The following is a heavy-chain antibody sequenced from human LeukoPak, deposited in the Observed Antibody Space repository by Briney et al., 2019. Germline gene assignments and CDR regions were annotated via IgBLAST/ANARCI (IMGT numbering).Heavy chain of an antibody. CDR2: ICYDGSNY. D-gene: IGHD1-26*01. CDR3: ARDVRALLRDFDY. J-gene: IGHJ4*02. V-gene: IGHV3-33*01. CDR1: GFTFSSYV. Sequence: GGSLRLSCAGSGFTFSSYVIHWVRQAPGKGLERVGGICYDGSNYYYADSVKGRFTISRDNSKNTLYLQMNSLRAEDTGVYYCARDVRALLRDFDYWGQGTLVTVSS.